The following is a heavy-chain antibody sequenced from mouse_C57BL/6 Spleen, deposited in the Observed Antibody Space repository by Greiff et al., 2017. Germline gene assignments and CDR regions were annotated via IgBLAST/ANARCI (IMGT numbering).Heavy chain of an antibody. CDR3: ARPPYYYGSSYWYLDV. J-gene: IGHJ1*03. CDR1: GYTFTSYT. V-gene: IGHV1-4*01. CDR2: INPSSGYT. D-gene: IGHD1-1*01. Sequence: VQLQQSGAELARPGASVKMSCKASGYTFTSYTLHWVKQRPGQGLEWIGYINPSSGYTKYNQKFKDKATLTADKSSSTAYMQLSSLTSEDSAVYYCARPPYYYGSSYWYLDVWGTGTTVTVSS.